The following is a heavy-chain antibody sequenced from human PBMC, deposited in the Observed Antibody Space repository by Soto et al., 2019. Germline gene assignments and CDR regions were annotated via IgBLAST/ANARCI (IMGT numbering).Heavy chain of an antibody. CDR1: GFTFSSYA. CDR3: EKDPYPSSRAGRYYYGMDV. J-gene: IGHJ6*02. V-gene: IGHV3-23*01. Sequence: GGSLRLSCAASGFTFSSYAMSWVRQAPGKGLEWVSAISGSGGSTYYADSVKGRFTISRDNSKNTLYLQMNSLRAEDTAVYYFEKDPYPSSRAGRYYYGMDVWGQGTTVTVSS. CDR2: ISGSGGST. D-gene: IGHD6-13*01.